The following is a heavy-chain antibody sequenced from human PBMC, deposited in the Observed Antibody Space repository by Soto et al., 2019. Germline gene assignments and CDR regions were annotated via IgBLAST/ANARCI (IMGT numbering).Heavy chain of an antibody. D-gene: IGHD5-18*01. Sequence: QVQLVQSGAEVKKPGASVKVSCKASGYTFTSYAMHWVRQAPGQRLEWMVWINAGNGNTKYSQKFQGRVTITRDTSASTAYMELSSLRSEDTAVYYCARVWTAMGIDYWGQGTLVTVSS. J-gene: IGHJ4*02. V-gene: IGHV1-3*01. CDR3: ARVWTAMGIDY. CDR2: INAGNGNT. CDR1: GYTFTSYA.